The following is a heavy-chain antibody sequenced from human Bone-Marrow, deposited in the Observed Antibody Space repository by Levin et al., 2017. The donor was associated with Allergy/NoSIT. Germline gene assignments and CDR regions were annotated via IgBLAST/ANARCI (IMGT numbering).Heavy chain of an antibody. V-gene: IGHV3-7*01. CDR2: IKQDGSEI. CDR1: GFTFSNFW. D-gene: IGHD1-1*01. CDR3: ARDDWNSQSYFDY. J-gene: IGHJ4*02. Sequence: AGGSLRLSCAASGFTFSNFWMSWVRQPPGKGLEWVANIKQDGSEIKYVDSVKGRFTISRDNAKNSVSLHMNSLRAEDTAVYYCARDDWNSQSYFDYWGQGTLVTVSS.